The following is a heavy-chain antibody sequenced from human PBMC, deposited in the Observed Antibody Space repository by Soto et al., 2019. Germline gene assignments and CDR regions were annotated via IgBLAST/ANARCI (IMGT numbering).Heavy chain of an antibody. D-gene: IGHD3-22*01. J-gene: IGHJ3*02. CDR2: ISAYNGNT. V-gene: IGHV1-18*01. CDR1: GYTFTSYG. Sequence: GASVKVSCKASGYTFTSYGISWVRQAPGQGLERMGWISAYNGNTNYAQKLQGRVTMTTDTSTSTAYMELRSLRSGDTAVYYCASRISSGYFDDDAFDIWGQGTMVTVSS. CDR3: ASRISSGYFDDDAFDI.